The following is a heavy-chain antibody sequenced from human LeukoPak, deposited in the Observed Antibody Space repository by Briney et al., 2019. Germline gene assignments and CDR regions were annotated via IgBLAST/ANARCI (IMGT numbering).Heavy chain of an antibody. V-gene: IGHV5-51*01. CDR3: SRRFDSGFDY. CDR1: GYSFTSNW. Sequence: GESLQISCQASGYSFTSNWIGWVRQMPGKGLEWMGIIHPGESDTRYSPSFQGQVTISADKSISTAHLQWSSLKASDTAMYYCSRRFDSGFDYWGQGTLVTVSS. CDR2: IHPGESDT. D-gene: IGHD3-9*01. J-gene: IGHJ4*02.